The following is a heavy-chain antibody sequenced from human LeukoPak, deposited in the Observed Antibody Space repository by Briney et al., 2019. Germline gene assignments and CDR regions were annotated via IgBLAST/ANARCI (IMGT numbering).Heavy chain of an antibody. CDR3: ASEVPVDTAMVDLWGFV. CDR1: GFTFSSYS. Sequence: NPGGSLRLSCAASGFTFSSYSMNWVRQAPGKGLEWVSSISSSSSYIYYADSVKGRFTISRDNAKNSLYLQMNSLRAEDTAVYYCASEVPVDTAMVDLWGFVGGQGTLVTVSS. J-gene: IGHJ4*02. CDR2: ISSSSSYI. D-gene: IGHD5-18*01. V-gene: IGHV3-21*01.